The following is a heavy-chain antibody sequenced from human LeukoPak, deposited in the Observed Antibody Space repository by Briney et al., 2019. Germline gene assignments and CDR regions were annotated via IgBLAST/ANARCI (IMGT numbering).Heavy chain of an antibody. CDR2: IYHTGAT. J-gene: IGHJ4*02. Sequence: SETLSLTCTMSGGSISSGDYFWSWIRQPPGKGLEWIGYIYHTGATYYSPSLKSRLTMSVDTSKNQLSLRLGSVTAADTAVYYCARATYKVTFDYWGQGTLVTVSS. V-gene: IGHV4-30-4*01. D-gene: IGHD2-21*02. CDR3: ARATYKVTFDY. CDR1: GGSISSGDYF.